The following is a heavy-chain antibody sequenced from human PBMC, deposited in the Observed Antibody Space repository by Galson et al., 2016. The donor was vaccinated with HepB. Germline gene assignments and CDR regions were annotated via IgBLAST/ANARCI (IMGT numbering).Heavy chain of an antibody. D-gene: IGHD6-13*01. Sequence: CAISGDSVSSNSVAWNWIRQSPSRGLEWLGRTYYRSKWYNDYAVSVKSRITINPDTTKNQFSLQLNSVTPEDTALYYCARTWHSSFDYWGQGTLVTVSS. J-gene: IGHJ4*02. CDR1: GDSVSSNSVA. CDR3: ARTWHSSFDY. V-gene: IGHV6-1*01. CDR2: TYYRSKWYN.